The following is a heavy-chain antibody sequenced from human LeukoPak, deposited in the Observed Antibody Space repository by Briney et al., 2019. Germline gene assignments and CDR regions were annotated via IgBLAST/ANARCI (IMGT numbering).Heavy chain of an antibody. J-gene: IGHJ4*02. Sequence: AGGSLRLSCAASGFTVITNDMTWVRQAPGKGLEWVSVLYSDGNKKYADSVQGRFTISGDNSKNNLYLEMNSLSPDDTAVYYCARGVEPLAANTLAYWGQGTLVTVSS. CDR1: GFTVITND. D-gene: IGHD1-14*01. V-gene: IGHV3-53*01. CDR2: LYSDGNK. CDR3: ARGVEPLAANTLAY.